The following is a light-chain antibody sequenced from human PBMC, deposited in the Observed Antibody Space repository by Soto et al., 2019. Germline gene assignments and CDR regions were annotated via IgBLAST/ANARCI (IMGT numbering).Light chain of an antibody. V-gene: IGKV3-15*01. CDR1: QSISSN. J-gene: IGKJ4*01. Sequence: EILLTQSPATLSVSTGERATLSCRASQSISSNLAWYQQKPGQAPRLLIYGASTRATGIPARFSGSGSGTEFTLTISSLQSAEVAVYSCQQYNNWPLTFGGGTKVEIK. CDR2: GAS. CDR3: QQYNNWPLT.